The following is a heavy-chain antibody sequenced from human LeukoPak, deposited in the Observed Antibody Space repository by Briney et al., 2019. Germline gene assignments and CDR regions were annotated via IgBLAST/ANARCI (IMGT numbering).Heavy chain of an antibody. CDR3: ARGDIVVVPAAIYFDY. J-gene: IGHJ4*02. V-gene: IGHV4-31*03. CDR2: IYYGGST. CDR1: GGSISSGGYY. Sequence: SETLSLTCTVSGGSISSGGYYWSWIRQHPGKGLEWIGYIYYGGSTYYNPSLKSRVTISVDTSKNQFSLKLSSVTAADTAVYYCARGDIVVVPAAIYFDYWGQGTLVTVSS. D-gene: IGHD2-2*01.